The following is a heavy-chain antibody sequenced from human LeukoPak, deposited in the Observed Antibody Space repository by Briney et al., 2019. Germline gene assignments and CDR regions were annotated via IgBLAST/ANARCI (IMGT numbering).Heavy chain of an antibody. CDR2: IRSDGSIT. V-gene: IGHV3-74*01. CDR1: GFTFSSYW. Sequence: PGGSLRLSCAASGFTFSSYWMHWVRQVPGKGLVWVSRIRSDGSITTYADSVKGRFTISRDNAKNTLYLQMNSLRAEDTAVYYCARSYVNFDYWGQGTLVTVSS. CDR3: ARSYVNFDY. D-gene: IGHD1-26*01. J-gene: IGHJ4*02.